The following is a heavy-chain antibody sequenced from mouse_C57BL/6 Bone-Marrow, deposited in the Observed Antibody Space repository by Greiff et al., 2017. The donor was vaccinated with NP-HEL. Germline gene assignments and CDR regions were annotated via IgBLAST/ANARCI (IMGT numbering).Heavy chain of an antibody. CDR2: IDPENGDT. J-gene: IGHJ3*01. V-gene: IGHV14-4*01. CDR3: TGIYYGNYVAY. CDR1: GFNIKDDY. Sequence: VQLQQSGAELVRPGASVKLSCTASGFNIKDDYMHWVKQRPEQGLEWIGWIDPENGDTEYASKFQGKATITADTSSNTAYLQLSSLTSEDTAVYYCTGIYYGNYVAYWGQGTLVTVSA. D-gene: IGHD2-1*01.